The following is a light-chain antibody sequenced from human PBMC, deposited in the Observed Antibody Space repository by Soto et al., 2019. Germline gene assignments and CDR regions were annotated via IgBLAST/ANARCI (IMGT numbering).Light chain of an antibody. CDR1: SSDIGGYNY. V-gene: IGLV2-14*01. Sequence: QSVLTQPASVSGSPGQSITISCTGTSSDIGGYNYVSWYQQHPGKVPKLMIYEGFKRPSGVSNRFSGSKYGNTASLTISGLQAEDEADYYCTSYTSSNTTYVFGIGTKVTV. J-gene: IGLJ1*01. CDR3: TSYTSSNTTYV. CDR2: EGF.